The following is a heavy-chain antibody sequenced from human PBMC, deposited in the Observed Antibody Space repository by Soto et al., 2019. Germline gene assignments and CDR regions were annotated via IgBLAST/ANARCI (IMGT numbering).Heavy chain of an antibody. D-gene: IGHD3-10*01. V-gene: IGHV1-69*13. CDR2: IIPIFGTA. Sequence: GASVKVSCKASGGTFSSYAISWVRQAPGQGLEWMGGIIPIFGTANYAQKFQGRVTITADESTSTAYMELSSLRSEDTAVYYCARGGITMVRGAADNYYYYYGMDVWGQGTTVTVSS. CDR1: GGTFSSYA. CDR3: ARGGITMVRGAADNYYYYYGMDV. J-gene: IGHJ6*02.